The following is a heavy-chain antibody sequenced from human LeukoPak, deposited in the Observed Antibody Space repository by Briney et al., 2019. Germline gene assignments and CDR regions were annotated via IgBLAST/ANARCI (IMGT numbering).Heavy chain of an antibody. V-gene: IGHV3-23*01. D-gene: IGHD5-18*01. CDR3: AKHSGGYSYSFHLDC. Sequence: GGSLRLSCAVSGFTFSTYAMSWVRLAPGKGLEWVSAISGSGGSTYYADSAKGRFTISRDNSKNTLYLQMNILRAEDTAVYHCAKHSGGYSYSFHLDCRGQGTLVTVST. CDR1: GFTFSTYA. CDR2: ISGSGGST. J-gene: IGHJ4*02.